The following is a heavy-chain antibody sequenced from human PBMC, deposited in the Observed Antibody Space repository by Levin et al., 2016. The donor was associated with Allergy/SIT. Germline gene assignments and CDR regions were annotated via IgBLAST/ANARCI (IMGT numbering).Heavy chain of an antibody. CDR3: ARGPYYYEGPRTGTETYAMDV. J-gene: IGHJ6*02. V-gene: IGHV3-48*01. CDR1: GFTFSRYS. D-gene: IGHD3-22*01. CDR2: ITSSSDSM. Sequence: GESLKISCAASGFTFSRYSMNWVRQAPGKGLEWVSLITSSSDSMHYADSVKGRFTVSRDNARNTLYLQMNSLRAEDTAVYYCARGPYYYEGPRTGTETYAMDVWGQGTTVTVSS.